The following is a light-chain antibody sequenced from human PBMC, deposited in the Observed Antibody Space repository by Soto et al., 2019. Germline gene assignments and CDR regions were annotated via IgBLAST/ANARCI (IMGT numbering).Light chain of an antibody. V-gene: IGKV1-39*01. J-gene: IGKJ4*01. CDR3: QQCYSSPLT. CDR2: SAS. CDR1: HTISDS. Sequence: DIQMTQSPASLSSSVGDRVTITCRAGHTISDSLNWYQQQPGKAPKLLIYSASSLQRGVPSRFSGSGSGTDFTLTISRLQPEDFATYYCQQCYSSPLTFGGGTKVEIK.